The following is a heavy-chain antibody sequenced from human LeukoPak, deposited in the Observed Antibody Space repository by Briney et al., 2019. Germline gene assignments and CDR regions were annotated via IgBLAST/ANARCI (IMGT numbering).Heavy chain of an antibody. CDR3: AGADFGYSYGRPDY. V-gene: IGHV3-48*03. CDR1: GFTFNNYE. Sequence: GGSLRLSCAASGFTFNNYEMNWVRQAPGKGLEWISYISSSGTTIYYADSVKGRFTISRDNAKNSLFLQMNSLRAEDTAVYYCAGADFGYSYGRPDYWGQGTLVTVSS. D-gene: IGHD5-18*01. J-gene: IGHJ4*02. CDR2: ISSSGTTI.